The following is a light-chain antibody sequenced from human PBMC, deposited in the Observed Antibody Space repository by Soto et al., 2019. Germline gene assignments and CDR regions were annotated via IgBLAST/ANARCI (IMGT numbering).Light chain of an antibody. CDR1: QRVVYSDGNAY. V-gene: IGKV2-30*01. CDR2: TVA. J-gene: IGKJ1*01. CDR3: EQGTNVPPT. Sequence: DVVMTQSPPSLPVTLGQPASISCRSSQRVVYSDGNAYLNWFQQRPGQSPRRLIYTVANGDSGVPDRCSGGWSRTDFMLEISRGVRADVAVYYSEQGTNVPPTFREGAMVEF.